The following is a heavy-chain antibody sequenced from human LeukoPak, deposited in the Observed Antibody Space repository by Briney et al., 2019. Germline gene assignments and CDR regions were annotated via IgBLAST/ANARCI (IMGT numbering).Heavy chain of an antibody. V-gene: IGHV1-2*02. CDR3: AREPGGCSYGYPFDY. Sequence: GASVKVSCKASGYTFTGYYMHWVRQAPGQGLEWMGWINPNSGGTNYAQKFQGRVTMTRDTSISTAYMEPSRLRSDDTAVYYCAREPGGCSYGYPFDYWGQGTLVTVSS. J-gene: IGHJ4*02. D-gene: IGHD5-18*01. CDR2: INPNSGGT. CDR1: GYTFTGYY.